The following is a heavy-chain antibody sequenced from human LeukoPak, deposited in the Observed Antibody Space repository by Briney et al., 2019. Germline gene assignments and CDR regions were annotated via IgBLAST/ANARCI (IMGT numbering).Heavy chain of an antibody. J-gene: IGHJ4*02. D-gene: IGHD3-10*02. V-gene: IGHV3-74*01. Sequence: GGSLRLSCAASGFTFSSYWMHWVRQIPGKGLVWVSRIKSDGSTIYADSVKGRFTISRDNAKNTVYLQMNSLRAEDTAVYYCARGTMFPYYFDYWGQGTLVTVSS. CDR3: ARGTMFPYYFDY. CDR2: IKSDGST. CDR1: GFTFSSYW.